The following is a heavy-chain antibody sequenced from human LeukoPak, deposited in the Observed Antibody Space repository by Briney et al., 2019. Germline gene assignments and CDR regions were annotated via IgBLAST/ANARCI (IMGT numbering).Heavy chain of an antibody. D-gene: IGHD6-13*01. CDR2: IYSGGST. V-gene: IGHV3-66*01. J-gene: IGHJ4*02. CDR1: GFTVSSNY. Sequence: SGGSLRLSCAASGFTVSSNYMSWARQAPGKGLEWVSVIYSGGSTYYADSVKGRFTISRDNSKNTLYLQMNSLRAEGTAVYYCASRSIAAARVSDYWGQGTLVTVSS. CDR3: ASRSIAAARVSDY.